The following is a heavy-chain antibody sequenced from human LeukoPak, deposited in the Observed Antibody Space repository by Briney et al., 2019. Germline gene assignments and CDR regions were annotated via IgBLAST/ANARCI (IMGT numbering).Heavy chain of an antibody. Sequence: PSETLSLTCAVYGGSISSYYWSWIRQPAGKGLEWIGRIYTSGSTNYNPSLKSRVTMSVDTSKNQFSLKLSSVTAADTAVYYCASRIAAASDAFDIWGQGTMVTVSS. V-gene: IGHV4-59*10. J-gene: IGHJ3*02. CDR3: ASRIAAASDAFDI. D-gene: IGHD6-13*01. CDR1: GGSISSYY. CDR2: IYTSGST.